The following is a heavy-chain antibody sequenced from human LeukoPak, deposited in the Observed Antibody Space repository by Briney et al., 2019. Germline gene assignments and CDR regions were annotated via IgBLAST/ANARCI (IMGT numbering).Heavy chain of an antibody. CDR2: ITTSNYI. CDR3: ARVSGESRDY. CDR1: GFTFSSYT. J-gene: IGHJ4*02. Sequence: GGSLRLSCAASGFTFSSYTMTWVRQAPGKGLEWVSSITTSNYIFYADSVKGRFTISRDNAKNSLYLQMNSLRAEDTALYYCARVSGESRDYWGQGTLVTVSS. V-gene: IGHV3-21*01. D-gene: IGHD2-15*01.